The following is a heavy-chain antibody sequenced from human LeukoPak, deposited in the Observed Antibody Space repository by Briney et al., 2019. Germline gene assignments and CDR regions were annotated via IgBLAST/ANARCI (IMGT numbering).Heavy chain of an antibody. V-gene: IGHV3-21*01. CDR3: ARENPPYCSGGTCSDYSFDY. J-gene: IGHJ4*02. CDR1: GFIFSSYW. Sequence: GGSLRLSCAASGFIFSSYWMHWVRQAPGKGLEWVSSISGSSSNIYYADSVKGRFTISRDNAKNSLYLQMNSLRGEDTAVYYCARENPPYCSGGTCSDYSFDYWGQGTLVTVSS. CDR2: ISGSSSNI. D-gene: IGHD2-15*01.